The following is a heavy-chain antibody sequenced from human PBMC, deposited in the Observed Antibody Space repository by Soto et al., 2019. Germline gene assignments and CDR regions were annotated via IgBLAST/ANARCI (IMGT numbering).Heavy chain of an antibody. CDR2: INAGNGNT. Sequence: ASVKVSCKASGYTFTSYAMHWVRQAPGQRLEWMGWINAGNGNTKYSQKFQGRVTITRDTSASTAYMELSSLRSEDTAVYYCARVDGSDYYYYYYGMDVWGQGTTVTVSS. CDR3: ARVDGSDYYYYYYGMDV. CDR1: GYTFTSYA. V-gene: IGHV1-3*01. J-gene: IGHJ6*02. D-gene: IGHD5-12*01.